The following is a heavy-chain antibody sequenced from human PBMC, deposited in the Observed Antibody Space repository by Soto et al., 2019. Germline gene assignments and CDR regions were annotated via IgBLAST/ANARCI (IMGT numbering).Heavy chain of an antibody. D-gene: IGHD4-17*01. Sequence: GGSLRLSCVGSGFIFEDFAMNWVRQVPGKGLEWVSGISWNSATLAYADSVKGRFIVSRDNAKNILYLQMNSLRAEDTAVYYCAKLPTPHDYGDYFDYWGQGTLVT. CDR3: AKLPTPHDYGDYFDY. CDR2: ISWNSATL. J-gene: IGHJ4*02. V-gene: IGHV3-9*01. CDR1: GFIFEDFA.